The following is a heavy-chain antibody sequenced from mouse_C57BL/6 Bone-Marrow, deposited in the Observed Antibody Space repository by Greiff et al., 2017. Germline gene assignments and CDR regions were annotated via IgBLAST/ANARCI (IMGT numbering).Heavy chain of an antibody. CDR3: ARSGFYWYIDV. V-gene: IGHV1-63*01. Sequence: QVQLQQSGAELVRPGTSVKMSCKASGYTFTNYWIGWAKQRPGHGLEWIGDIYPGGGYTNYNEKFKGKATLTADKSSSTAYMQCSSLTSEDSAIYYCARSGFYWYIDVWGTGTTVTVSS. D-gene: IGHD3-1*01. CDR2: IYPGGGYT. J-gene: IGHJ1*03. CDR1: GYTFTNYW.